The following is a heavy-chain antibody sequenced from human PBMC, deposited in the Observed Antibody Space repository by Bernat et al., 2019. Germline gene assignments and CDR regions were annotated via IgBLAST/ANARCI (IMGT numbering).Heavy chain of an antibody. CDR2: ISYDGSNK. CDR1: GFTFSSYA. D-gene: IGHD3-3*01. CDR3: ARGDDFWSGYPPPQFDD. Sequence: QVQLVESGGGVVQPGRSLRLSCAASGFTFSSYAMHWVRQAPGKGLEWVAVISYDGSNKYYADSVKGRFTISRDNSKNTLYLQMNSLRAEDTAVYYCARGDDFWSGYPPPQFDDWGQGTLVTVSS. V-gene: IGHV3-30-3*01. J-gene: IGHJ4*02.